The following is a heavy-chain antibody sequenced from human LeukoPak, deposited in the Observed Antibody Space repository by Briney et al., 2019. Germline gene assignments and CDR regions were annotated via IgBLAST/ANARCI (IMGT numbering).Heavy chain of an antibody. Sequence: PGGSLRLSCAASGLTVSGSVMSWVRQAPGKGLEWVSSITGSSSHLYYADSVKGRFTISRDNAKNAVYLQMNSLRGEDMAVYYCARDRTSVGGLDYWGQGTPVTVSS. J-gene: IGHJ4*02. V-gene: IGHV3-21*01. CDR2: ITGSSSHL. D-gene: IGHD4-23*01. CDR1: GLTVSGSV. CDR3: ARDRTSVGGLDY.